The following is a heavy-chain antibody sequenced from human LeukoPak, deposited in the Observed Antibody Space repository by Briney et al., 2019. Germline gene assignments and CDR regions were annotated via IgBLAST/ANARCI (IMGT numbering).Heavy chain of an antibody. CDR2: IYTSGIT. J-gene: IGHJ6*03. Sequence: SETLSLTCTVSGGSISSYYWSWIRQPPGKGLEWIGYIYTSGITNYNPSLKSRVTISVDTSKNQFSLKLSSVTAADTAVYYCARRPGEWEPRTGYYYYYMDVWGKGTTVTVSS. D-gene: IGHD1-26*01. CDR3: ARRPGEWEPRTGYYYYYMDV. V-gene: IGHV4-4*09. CDR1: GGSISSYY.